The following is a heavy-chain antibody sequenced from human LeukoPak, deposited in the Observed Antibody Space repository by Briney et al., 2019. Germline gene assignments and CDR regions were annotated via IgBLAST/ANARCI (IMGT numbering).Heavy chain of an antibody. D-gene: IGHD6-13*01. Sequence: PSETLSLTCAVYGGSFSGYYWSWIRQPPGKGLEWIGEINHSGSTNYNPSLKSRVTISVDTSKNQFSLKLSSVTAADTAVYYCARAAAGHYFDYWGQGTLVTVSS. J-gene: IGHJ4*02. CDR1: GGSFSGYY. CDR2: INHSGST. V-gene: IGHV4-34*01. CDR3: ARAAAGHYFDY.